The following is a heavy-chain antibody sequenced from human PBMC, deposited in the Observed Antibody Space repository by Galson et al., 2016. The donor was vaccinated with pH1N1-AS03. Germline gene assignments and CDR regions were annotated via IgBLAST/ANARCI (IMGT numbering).Heavy chain of an antibody. J-gene: IGHJ4*02. Sequence: GKGLEWVAYISGSGSNIYYADSVKGRFTISRDNTKNSMSLEMTSLSAEDTAMYYCAREARGYYGTGSPHWGQGTLVTVSS. CDR3: AREARGYYGTGSPH. V-gene: IGHV3-11*01. D-gene: IGHD3-3*01. CDR2: ISGSGSNI.